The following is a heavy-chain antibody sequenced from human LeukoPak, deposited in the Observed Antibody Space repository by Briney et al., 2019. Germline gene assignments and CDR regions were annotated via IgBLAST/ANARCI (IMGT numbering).Heavy chain of an antibody. Sequence: SETLSLTCAVSGGSISSGDFPWSWIRQPPGKGLEWIGYIFHTGHTSYNPSLKSRITIAVDMSKNQLSLRLTSVTAADTAVYYCARGFYGAGSQFDYWGQGTLVTVSS. J-gene: IGHJ4*02. CDR2: IFHTGHT. D-gene: IGHD3-10*01. CDR3: ARGFYGAGSQFDY. V-gene: IGHV4-30-2*01. CDR1: GGSISSGDFP.